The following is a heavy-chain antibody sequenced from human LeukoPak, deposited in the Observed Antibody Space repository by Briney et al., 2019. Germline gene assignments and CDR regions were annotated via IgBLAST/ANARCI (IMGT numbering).Heavy chain of an antibody. V-gene: IGHV4-34*01. CDR2: ISHSGTT. Sequence: NPSETLSLTCAVYGGSFTAYYWNWIRQPPGKGLEWIGEISHSGTTNSNLSLKNRVTISVDTSKNQFSLKLSSVTAADTAVYYCARASRRRSRNFFDPWGQGTLVTVSS. CDR1: GGSFTAYY. CDR3: ARASRRRSRNFFDP. J-gene: IGHJ5*02. D-gene: IGHD2/OR15-2a*01.